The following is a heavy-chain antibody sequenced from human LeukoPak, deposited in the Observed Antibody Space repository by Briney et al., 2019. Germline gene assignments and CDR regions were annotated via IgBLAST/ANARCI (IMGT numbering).Heavy chain of an antibody. CDR3: GRDEGGTTLDY. J-gene: IGHJ4*02. D-gene: IGHD1-1*01. V-gene: IGHV3-30*04. Sequence: PGRSLRLSCAASGFTFSSYAMHWVRQAPGKGLEWVAVISYDGSNKYYADSVKGRFTISRDNSKNTLYLQMNSLRAEDTAVYYCGRDEGGTTLDYWGQGTLVTVSS. CDR1: GFTFSSYA. CDR2: ISYDGSNK.